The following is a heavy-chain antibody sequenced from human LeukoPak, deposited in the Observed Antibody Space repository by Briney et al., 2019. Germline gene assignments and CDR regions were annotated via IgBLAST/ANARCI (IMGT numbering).Heavy chain of an antibody. J-gene: IGHJ6*03. CDR3: ASTRSTYDFWSGYYPNYMDV. CDR2: IYYSGST. CDR1: GGSISSYY. D-gene: IGHD3-3*01. V-gene: IGHV4-59*12. Sequence: SETLSLTCTVSGGSISSYYWSWIRQPPGKGLEWIGYIYYSGSTNYNPSLKSRVTISVDTSKNQFSLKLSSVTAADTAVYYCASTRSTYDFWSGYYPNYMDVWGKGTTVTVSS.